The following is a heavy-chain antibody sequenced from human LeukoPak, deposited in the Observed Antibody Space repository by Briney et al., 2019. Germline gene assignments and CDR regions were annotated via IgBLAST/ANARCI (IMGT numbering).Heavy chain of an antibody. V-gene: IGHV3-53*05. CDR3: ARDHTYSYMDV. CDR2: IYSGGST. CDR1: GFTVSSNY. J-gene: IGHJ6*03. Sequence: GGSLRLSCAASGFTVSSNYMSWVRQAPGKGLEWVSVIYSGGSTYYADSVKGRFTISRDNSKNTLYLQMGSLRAEDMAVYYCARDHTYSYMDVWGKGTTVTISS. D-gene: IGHD1-1*01.